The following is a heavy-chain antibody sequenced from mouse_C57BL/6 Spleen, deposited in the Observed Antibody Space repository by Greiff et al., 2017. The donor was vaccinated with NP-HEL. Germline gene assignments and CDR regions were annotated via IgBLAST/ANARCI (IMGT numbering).Heavy chain of an antibody. CDR2: INYDGSST. CDR1: GFTFSDYY. J-gene: IGHJ1*03. Sequence: DVQLVESEGGLVQPGSSMKLSCTASGFTFSDYYMAWVRQVPEKGLEWVANINYDGSSTYYLDSLKSRFIISRDNAKNILYLQMSSLKSEDTATYYCARDTPPYYYGSSYDWYFDVWGTGTTVTVSS. CDR3: ARDTPPYYYGSSYDWYFDV. V-gene: IGHV5-16*01. D-gene: IGHD1-1*01.